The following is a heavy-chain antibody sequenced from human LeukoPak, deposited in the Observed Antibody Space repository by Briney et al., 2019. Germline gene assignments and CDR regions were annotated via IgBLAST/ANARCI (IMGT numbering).Heavy chain of an antibody. CDR3: ARGGPPSKYSSSDYFDY. Sequence: MTSETLSLTCTVSGGSISSGSYYWSWIRQPAGKGLEWIGRIYTSGSTYYNPSLKSRVTISVDTSKNQFSLKLSSVTAADTAVYYCARGGPPSKYSSSDYFDYWGQGTLVTVSS. CDR2: IYTSGST. D-gene: IGHD6-6*01. J-gene: IGHJ4*02. V-gene: IGHV4-61*02. CDR1: GGSISSGSYY.